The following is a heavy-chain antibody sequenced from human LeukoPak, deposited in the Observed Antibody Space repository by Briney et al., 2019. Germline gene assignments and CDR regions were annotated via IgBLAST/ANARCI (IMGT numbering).Heavy chain of an antibody. J-gene: IGHJ4*02. CDR3: ARDGSGRVPEMSAPDY. Sequence: GGSLRLSCAASGFTFSSYSMNWVRRAPGKGLEWVSYIRSSSRTIYYADSVKGRFTISRDNAKNSLYLQMNSLRAEDTAVYYCARDGSGRVPEMSAPDYWGQGTLVTVSS. CDR1: GFTFSSYS. V-gene: IGHV3-48*01. D-gene: IGHD3-10*01. CDR2: IRSSSRTI.